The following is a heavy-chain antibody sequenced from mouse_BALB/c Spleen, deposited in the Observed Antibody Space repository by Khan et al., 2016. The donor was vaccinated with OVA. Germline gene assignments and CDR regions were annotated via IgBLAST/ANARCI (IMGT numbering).Heavy chain of an antibody. V-gene: IGHV1S137*01. J-gene: IGHJ1*01. D-gene: IGHD1-1*01. CDR3: ARDDSSSYRYFDG. CDR2: ISTYYGDA. CDR1: GYTFTDYA. Sequence: VQLQQSGAELVRPGVSVKISCKGSGYTFTDYAMHWVKQSHAKSLEWIGVISTYYGDANYNQKFKGKATMTVDKSSSTAYMELARLTSEDSAIYDCARDDSSSYRYFDGWGAGTTVTVSS.